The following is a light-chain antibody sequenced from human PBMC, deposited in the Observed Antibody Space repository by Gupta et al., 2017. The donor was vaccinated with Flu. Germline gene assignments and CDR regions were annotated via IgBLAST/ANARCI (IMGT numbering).Light chain of an antibody. CDR2: SDD. Sequence: SVLTQPPSASGTPGQRVPLSRSGSNSNVGSHNVNWYQHLPGTAPRLLIYSDDRRPSGVPDRFSGSKSGTSASLAISGLQSEDEGDYYCTAWDDSLHGHVVFGGGTTLTVL. CDR1: NSNVGSHN. J-gene: IGLJ2*01. CDR3: TAWDDSLHGHVV. V-gene: IGLV1-44*01.